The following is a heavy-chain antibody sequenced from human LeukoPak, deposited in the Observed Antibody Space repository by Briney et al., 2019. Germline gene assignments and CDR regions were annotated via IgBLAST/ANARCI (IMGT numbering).Heavy chain of an antibody. D-gene: IGHD6-19*01. Sequence: GGSLRLSCAASGFTVGNNYLSWVRQAPGKGLECVSIIYSGGSTYYADSVKGRFTISRDNSKNTLYLQMNSLRAEDTAVYFCARRSGVAVAGAFDYWGQGTLVTVSS. J-gene: IGHJ4*02. CDR2: IYSGGST. V-gene: IGHV3-53*01. CDR1: GFTVGNNY. CDR3: ARRSGVAVAGAFDY.